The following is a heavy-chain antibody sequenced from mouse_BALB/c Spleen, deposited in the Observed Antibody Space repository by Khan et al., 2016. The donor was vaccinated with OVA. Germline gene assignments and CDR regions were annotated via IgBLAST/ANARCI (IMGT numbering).Heavy chain of an antibody. Sequence: QVQLQQSGAELARPGASVKLSCKASGYTFTRYWIQWVKERPGQGLEWIGAIYPGDGDTRYTQTFKGKATMTADKSSSTAYMQLSSLASEDSAVYYWPSHYGSYFDNGGQGTTLTVSS. J-gene: IGHJ2*01. V-gene: IGHV1-87*01. D-gene: IGHD2-1*01. CDR3: PSHYGSYFDN. CDR1: GYTFTRYW. CDR2: IYPGDGDT.